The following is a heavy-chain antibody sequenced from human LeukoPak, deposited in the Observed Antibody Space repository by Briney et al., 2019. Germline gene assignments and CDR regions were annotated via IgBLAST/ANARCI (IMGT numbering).Heavy chain of an antibody. Sequence: SETLSLTCTVSGGSISSYYWSWIRQPPGKGLECIGYIYHDGTTNYSPSLRTRVTISVDTSKNHFSLKVRSVTAADTAVYYCARGPTMIRGYHHGVDVWGQGTTVTVS. CDR3: ARGPTMIRGYHHGVDV. CDR2: IYHDGTT. J-gene: IGHJ6*02. V-gene: IGHV4-59*01. CDR1: GGSISSYY. D-gene: IGHD3-10*01.